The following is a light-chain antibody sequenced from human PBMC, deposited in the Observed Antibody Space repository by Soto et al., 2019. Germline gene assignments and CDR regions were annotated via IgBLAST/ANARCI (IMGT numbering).Light chain of an antibody. CDR3: KQYKEWPPFT. CDR1: QSVSSN. V-gene: IGKV3-15*01. CDR2: GAS. Sequence: LVIVLHSATLTVSREDQGQRFCGTCQSVSSNLAWYQQTPGQAPRLLIYGASTRATGIPARFSGSGSGTEFTLTISSLQSEDFAVYYCKQYKEWPPFTFGQGTRLEI. J-gene: IGKJ5*01.